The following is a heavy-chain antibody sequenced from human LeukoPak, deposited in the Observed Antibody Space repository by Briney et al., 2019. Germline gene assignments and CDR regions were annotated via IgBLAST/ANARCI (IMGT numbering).Heavy chain of an antibody. CDR3: AKYGSGHTFSDGMDV. V-gene: IGHV5-51*01. Sequence: GESLKISCKGSGYSFSDYWVGWVRQMPGKGLEWMGIVYPGDSDTRYSPSFQGQVTISADKSINTAYLQWTGLKASDTAIYYCAKYGSGHTFSDGMDVWGQGTTVTVSS. CDR1: GYSFSDYW. CDR2: VYPGDSDT. J-gene: IGHJ6*02. D-gene: IGHD6-19*01.